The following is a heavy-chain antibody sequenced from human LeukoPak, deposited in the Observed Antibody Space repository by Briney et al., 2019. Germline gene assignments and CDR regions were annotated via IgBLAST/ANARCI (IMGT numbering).Heavy chain of an antibody. CDR1: GGTFSSYA. J-gene: IGHJ4*02. V-gene: IGHV1-69*01. CDR3: ARDRYYGSGSYRPLDY. CDR2: IIPIFGTA. D-gene: IGHD3-10*01. Sequence: GASVKVSCKASGGTFSSYAISWVRQAPGQGLEWMGGIIPIFGTANCAQKFQGRVTITADESTSTAYMELSSLRSEDTAVYYCARDRYYGSGSYRPLDYWGQGTLVTVSS.